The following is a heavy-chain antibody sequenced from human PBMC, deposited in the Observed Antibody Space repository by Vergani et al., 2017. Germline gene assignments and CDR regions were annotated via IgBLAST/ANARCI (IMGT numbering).Heavy chain of an antibody. D-gene: IGHD4-17*01. V-gene: IGHV3-30*02. CDR2: IGYDGRIK. Sequence: VQLLESGGSLKQPGGSVRLSCAASGFTFSTYAMHWVRQAPGKGLEWVAFIGYDGRIKYNVDSVKGRFTISRDTSKKTLSLQMRSLRADDTAVYYCAKDGRENSDYGYFDYWGQGTLVTVSS. CDR3: AKDGRENSDYGYFDY. CDR1: GFTFSTYA. J-gene: IGHJ4*02.